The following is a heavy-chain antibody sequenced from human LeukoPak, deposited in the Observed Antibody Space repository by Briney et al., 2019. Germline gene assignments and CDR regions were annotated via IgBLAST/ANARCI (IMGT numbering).Heavy chain of an antibody. CDR2: INQDGSEI. CDR3: ARGPMTIITL. Sequence: PGGSLRLSCAASGFTFSSYWMSWVRQAPGKGLEWVANINQDGSEINYVDSLKGRFTISRDNAKNSLYLQMSSLRAEDTAVYFCARGPMTIITLWGQGTLVTVSS. V-gene: IGHV3-7*01. CDR1: GFTFSSYW. D-gene: IGHD4-11*01. J-gene: IGHJ4*02.